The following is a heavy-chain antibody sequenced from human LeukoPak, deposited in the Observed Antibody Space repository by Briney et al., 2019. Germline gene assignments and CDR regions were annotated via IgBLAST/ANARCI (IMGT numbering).Heavy chain of an antibody. D-gene: IGHD5-12*01. CDR2: IKQDGSEK. Sequence: GGSLRLSCAASGSTFSSYWMSWVRQAPGKGLEWVANIKQDGSEKYYVDSVKGRFTISRDNAKNSLYLQMNSLRAEDTAVYYCATYGYSGTMDVWGQGTTVTVSS. V-gene: IGHV3-7*01. J-gene: IGHJ6*02. CDR1: GSTFSSYW. CDR3: ATYGYSGTMDV.